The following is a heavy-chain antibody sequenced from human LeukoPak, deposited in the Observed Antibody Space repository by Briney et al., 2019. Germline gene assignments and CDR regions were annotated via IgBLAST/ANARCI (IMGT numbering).Heavy chain of an antibody. D-gene: IGHD5-18*01. Sequence: PGGSLRLSCAASGFTFSSYAMSWVRQAPGKGLEWVSAISGSGGSTYYADSVKGRFTISRDNSKNTLYLQMNSLRAEDTAVYYCAKGEKQLWFRSDFDYWGQGTLVTVSS. CDR3: AKGEKQLWFRSDFDY. J-gene: IGHJ4*02. V-gene: IGHV3-23*01. CDR1: GFTFSSYA. CDR2: ISGSGGST.